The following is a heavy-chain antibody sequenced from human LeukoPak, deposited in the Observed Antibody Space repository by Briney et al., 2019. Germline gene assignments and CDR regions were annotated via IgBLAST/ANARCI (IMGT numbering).Heavy chain of an antibody. D-gene: IGHD5-24*01. CDR1: GGTFSSYA. V-gene: IGHV1-69*05. J-gene: IGHJ6*03. CDR2: IIPIFGTA. Sequence: ASVKVSCKASGGTFSSYAISWVRQAPGQGLEWMGGIIPIFGTANYAQKFQGRVTITTDESTSTAYMELSSLRSEDTAVYYCARDQGRDGYKSHYYMDVWGKGTTVTVSS. CDR3: ARDQGRDGYKSHYYMDV.